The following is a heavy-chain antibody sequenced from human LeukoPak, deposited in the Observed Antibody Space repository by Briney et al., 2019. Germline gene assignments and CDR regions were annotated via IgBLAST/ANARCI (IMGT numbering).Heavy chain of an antibody. D-gene: IGHD6-19*01. J-gene: IGHJ4*02. V-gene: IGHV3-11*04. CDR3: ASLSNSSGWDFDY. CDR2: ISSSGSTI. Sequence: GGSLRLSCAASGFTFSDYYMSWIRQAPGKGLEGVSYISSSGSTIYYADSVKGRFTISRDNAKNSLYLQMNSLRVEDTAVYFCASLSNSSGWDFDYWGQGTLVTVSS. CDR1: GFTFSDYY.